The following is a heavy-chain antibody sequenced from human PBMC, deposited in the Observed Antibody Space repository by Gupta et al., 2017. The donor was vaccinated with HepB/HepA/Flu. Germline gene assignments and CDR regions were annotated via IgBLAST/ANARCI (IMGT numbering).Heavy chain of an antibody. J-gene: IGHJ6*02. CDR3: ARYYFRGSVKTKRFGMGV. D-gene: IGHD3-10*01. CDR2: LRPYTGET. V-gene: IGHV1-18*01. CDR1: GYTCKTVG. Sequence: QVRLLQSGAEVSRRWASVMVSCTPSGYTCKTVGISWVRQAPGQGLEWMGWLRPYTGETYVAHKKQGRLTMGIDTSSNDAYMDIRSLQTNDTAVYYCARYYFRGSVKTKRFGMGVWGQGTTVTVSS.